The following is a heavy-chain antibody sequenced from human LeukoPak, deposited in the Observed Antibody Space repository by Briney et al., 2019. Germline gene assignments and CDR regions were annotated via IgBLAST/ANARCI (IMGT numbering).Heavy chain of an antibody. V-gene: IGHV4-39*01. CDR2: IYYSGST. D-gene: IGHD6-13*01. CDR1: GGSISSSSYY. J-gene: IGHJ4*02. CDR3: ARLVAAAGTSLDY. Sequence: SETLSLTCTVSGGSISSSSYYWGWIRQPPGKGLEWIGSIYYSGSTYYNPSLKSRVTISVDTSKNQFSLKLSSVTAADTAVYYCARLVAAAGTSLDYWGQGTLVTVS.